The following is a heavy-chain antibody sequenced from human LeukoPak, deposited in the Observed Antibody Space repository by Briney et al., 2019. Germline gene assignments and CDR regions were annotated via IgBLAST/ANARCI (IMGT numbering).Heavy chain of an antibody. D-gene: IGHD2-15*01. V-gene: IGHV4-39*01. CDR2: IYYSGST. CDR1: GGSISSSSYY. Sequence: SETLSLTCTVSGGSISSSSYYWGWIRQPPGKGLEWIGSIYYSGSTYYNPSLKSRVTISVDTSKNQFSLKLSSVTAADTAVYYCARGISDCSGGSCYSPYAFDIWGQGTMVTVSS. CDR3: ARGISDCSGGSCYSPYAFDI. J-gene: IGHJ3*02.